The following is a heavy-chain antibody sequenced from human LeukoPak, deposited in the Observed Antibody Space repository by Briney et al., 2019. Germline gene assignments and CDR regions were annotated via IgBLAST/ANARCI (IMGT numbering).Heavy chain of an antibody. J-gene: IGHJ4*02. D-gene: IGHD2/OR15-2a*01. CDR1: GFTFSSYA. V-gene: IGHV3-20*04. CDR3: ARDNRGGDY. CDR2: INSNGGST. Sequence: GGSLRLSCAASGFTFSSYAMTRVRDAPEKGLEWVSGINSNGGSTGYADSVKGRFTISRDNAKNSLYLQMNSLRAEDTALYYCARDNRGGDYWGQGTLVTVSS.